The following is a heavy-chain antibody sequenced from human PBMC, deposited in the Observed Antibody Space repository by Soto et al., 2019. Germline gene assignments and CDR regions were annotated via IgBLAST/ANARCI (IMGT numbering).Heavy chain of an antibody. J-gene: IGHJ4*02. CDR1: GYSFTSYG. Sequence: QVQLVQSGSEVKKPGASVKVSCKTSGYSFTSYGISWVRQAPGQGLEWMGWLSGYNGNTNYAQKLQGRVTLTTDTSATTASMELRSLRSDDTAVYYCARGSYDYGDYDPSVENFDHWGQGTLVTVSS. CDR2: LSGYNGNT. CDR3: ARGSYDYGDYDPSVENFDH. V-gene: IGHV1-18*04. D-gene: IGHD4-17*01.